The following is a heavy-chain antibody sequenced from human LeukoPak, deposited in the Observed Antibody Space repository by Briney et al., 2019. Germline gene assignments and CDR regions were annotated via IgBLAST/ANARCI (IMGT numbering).Heavy chain of an antibody. V-gene: IGHV3-23*01. CDR1: GFTFSTYA. J-gene: IGHJ5*02. CDR3: ARNWRPDT. D-gene: IGHD3-3*01. Sequence: GESLRLSCSASGFTFSTYAMGWVRQSPGKGLGWVSVINTSGGGTYYTESVQGRFTISRDNTKDTLYLQMNSLRVEDTAVYYCARNWRPDTWGQGTLVTVSS. CDR2: INTSGGGT.